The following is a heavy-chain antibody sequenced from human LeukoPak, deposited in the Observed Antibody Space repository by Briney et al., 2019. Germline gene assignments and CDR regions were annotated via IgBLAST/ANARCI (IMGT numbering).Heavy chain of an antibody. CDR2: ISSSSDYI. D-gene: IGHD1-26*01. CDR3: AREEGGAGLYGFDI. CDR1: GFTFSSYS. V-gene: IGHV3-21*01. J-gene: IGHJ3*02. Sequence: PGGSLRLSCAASGFTFSSYSMNWVRHAPGKGLEWVSSISSSSDYIYYADSLKGRFTISRDNAKNSLYLQMNSLRAEDTAVYYCAREEGGAGLYGFDIWGQGTMVTVSS.